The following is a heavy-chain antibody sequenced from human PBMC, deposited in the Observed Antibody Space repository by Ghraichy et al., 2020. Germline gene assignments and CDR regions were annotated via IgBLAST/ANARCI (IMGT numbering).Heavy chain of an antibody. CDR1: GGSFSGYY. D-gene: IGHD1-26*01. CDR2: INHSGST. V-gene: IGHV4-34*01. Sequence: TLSLTCAVYGGSFSGYYWSWIRQPPGKGLEWIGEINHSGSTNYNPSLKSRVTISVDTSKNQFSLKLSSVTAADTAVYYCARGHPYSGSYYVRGHYYYYMDVWGKGTTVTVSS. J-gene: IGHJ6*03. CDR3: ARGHPYSGSYYVRGHYYYYMDV.